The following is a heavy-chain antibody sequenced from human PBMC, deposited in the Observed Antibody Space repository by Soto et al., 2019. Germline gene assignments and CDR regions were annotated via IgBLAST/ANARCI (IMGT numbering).Heavy chain of an antibody. V-gene: IGHV3-30*02. CDR2: IWYDGANE. CDR1: GFTFSSYG. CDR3: AKAYCSDGSCWNTFHY. D-gene: IGHD2-15*01. J-gene: IGHJ4*02. Sequence: GGSLRLSCAASGFTFSSYGMHWVRQAPGKGLEWVALIWYDGANEYYADSVKGRFTISRDNSKNKLHLKMDSLRAEDTAVYYCAKAYCSDGSCWNTFHYWGPGNLVTVSS.